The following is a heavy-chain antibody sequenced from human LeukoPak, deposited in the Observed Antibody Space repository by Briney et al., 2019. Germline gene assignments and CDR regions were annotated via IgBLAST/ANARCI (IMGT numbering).Heavy chain of an antibody. D-gene: IGHD3-9*01. CDR1: GFTFSSYG. V-gene: IGHV3-20*04. Sequence: GGSLRLSCAASGFTFSSYGMSWVRQAPGKGLEWVSGINWNGGSTGYADSVKGRFTISRDNAKNSLYLQMNSLRAEDTALYYCARDLTVNWFDPWGQGTLVTVSS. CDR2: INWNGGST. CDR3: ARDLTVNWFDP. J-gene: IGHJ5*02.